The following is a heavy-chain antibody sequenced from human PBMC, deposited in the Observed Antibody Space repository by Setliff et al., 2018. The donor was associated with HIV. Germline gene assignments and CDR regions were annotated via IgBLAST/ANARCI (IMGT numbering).Heavy chain of an antibody. CDR2: INAKSGGT. D-gene: IGHD2-15*01. CDR1: GYTFGAYY. CDR3: ARVPLYCSGGKCFSISAFHI. J-gene: IGHJ3*02. Sequence: ASVKVSCKASGYTFGAYYMHWLRQAPGQGLEWLGWINAKSGGTNNAQKFQGRVSMSRATSNSTTYMELSGLTSDDTAVYYCARVPLYCSGGKCFSISAFHIWGQGTTVTVSS. V-gene: IGHV1-2*02.